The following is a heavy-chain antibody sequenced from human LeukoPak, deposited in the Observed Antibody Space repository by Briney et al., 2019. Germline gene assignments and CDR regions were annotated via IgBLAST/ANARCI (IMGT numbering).Heavy chain of an antibody. D-gene: IGHD5-24*01. CDR3: ATPEMETYGAFDI. CDR2: FDPEDGET. V-gene: IGHV1-24*01. J-gene: IGHJ3*02. Sequence: ASVKVPCKVSGYTLTELSMHWVRQAPGKGLEWMGGFDPEDGETIYAQKFQGRVTMTEDTSTDTAYMELSSLRSEDTAVYYCATPEMETYGAFDIWGQGTMVTVSS. CDR1: GYTLTELS.